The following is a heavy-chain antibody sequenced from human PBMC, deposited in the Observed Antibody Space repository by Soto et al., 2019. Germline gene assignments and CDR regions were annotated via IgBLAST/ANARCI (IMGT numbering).Heavy chain of an antibody. CDR3: AKPLGGIAVAGTDY. J-gene: IGHJ4*02. Sequence: GSLRLSCAASGFTFSSYGMHWVRQAPGKGLEWVAVISYDGSNKYYADSVKGRFTISRDNSKNTLYLQMNSLRAEDTAVYYCAKPLGGIAVAGTDYWGQGTLVTVSS. CDR2: ISYDGSNK. CDR1: GFTFSSYG. V-gene: IGHV3-30*18. D-gene: IGHD6-19*01.